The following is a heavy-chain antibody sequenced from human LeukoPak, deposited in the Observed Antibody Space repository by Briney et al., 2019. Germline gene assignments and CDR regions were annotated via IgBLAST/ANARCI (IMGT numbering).Heavy chain of an antibody. Sequence: GGSLRLSCAASGFTFSSYAMNWVRQGPGKGLEWVSGISGSGDNTYYADSVKGRFTISRDNSKNTLYLQMNSLRAEDTAGYYCAKVPGIAADEDYWGQGTLVTVSS. CDR3: AKVPGIAADEDY. CDR1: GFTFSSYA. D-gene: IGHD6-13*01. CDR2: ISGSGDNT. V-gene: IGHV3-23*01. J-gene: IGHJ4*02.